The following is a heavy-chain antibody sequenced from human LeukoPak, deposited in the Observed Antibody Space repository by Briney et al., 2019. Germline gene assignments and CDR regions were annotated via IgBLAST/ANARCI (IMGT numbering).Heavy chain of an antibody. CDR1: AFTFRPYA. CDR3: AKGAASRGYTYVAN. V-gene: IGHV3-23*01. D-gene: IGHD5-18*01. Sequence: GGSLRLSCAASAFTFRPYAMIWVRQAPGKGLEWVSTVSGSGGSTYYADSVKGRFTISRDNSNNTLYLEMDSLRAGDTAVYYCAKGAASRGYTYVANWGQGTLVTVSS. J-gene: IGHJ4*02. CDR2: VSGSGGST.